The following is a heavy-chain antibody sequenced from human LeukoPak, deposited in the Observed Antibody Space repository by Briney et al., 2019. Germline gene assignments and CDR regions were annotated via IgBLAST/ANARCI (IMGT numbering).Heavy chain of an antibody. Sequence: GGSLRLSCAASGFTFSSYAMHWVRQAPGKGLEWVAVISYDGSNKYYADSVKGRFTISRDNPKNTLYLQMNSLRAEDTAVYYCARDKRHGDYKFDYWGQGTLVTVSS. CDR2: ISYDGSNK. J-gene: IGHJ4*02. D-gene: IGHD4-17*01. CDR3: ARDKRHGDYKFDY. V-gene: IGHV3-30*04. CDR1: GFTFSSYA.